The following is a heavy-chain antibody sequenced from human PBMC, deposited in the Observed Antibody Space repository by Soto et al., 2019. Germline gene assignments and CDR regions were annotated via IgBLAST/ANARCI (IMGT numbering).Heavy chain of an antibody. Sequence: PSQTLSLTCVISGDSVSSNSAAWNWIRQSPSRGLEWLGRTYYRSKWYNDYAVSVKSRITINPDTSKNQFSLQLNSVTPEDTAVYYCARAGTYSSSWYSGYYYYGMDVWGQGTTVTVSS. V-gene: IGHV6-1*01. CDR2: TYYRSKWYN. CDR3: ARAGTYSSSWYSGYYYYGMDV. D-gene: IGHD6-13*01. CDR1: GDSVSSNSAA. J-gene: IGHJ6*02.